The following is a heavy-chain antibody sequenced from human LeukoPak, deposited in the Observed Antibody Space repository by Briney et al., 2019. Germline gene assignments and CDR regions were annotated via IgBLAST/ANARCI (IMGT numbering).Heavy chain of an antibody. V-gene: IGHV4-31*03. CDR1: GGSISSGGYY. CDR2: IYYSGST. CDR3: AREPPDGYGARGYFDY. Sequence: SETLSLTCTVSGGSISSGGYYWSWIRQHPGKGLEWIGYIYYSGSTYYNPSLKSRVTISVDTSKNQFSLKLSSVTAADTAVYYCAREPPDGYGARGYFDYWGQGTLVTVSS. D-gene: IGHD5-24*01. J-gene: IGHJ4*02.